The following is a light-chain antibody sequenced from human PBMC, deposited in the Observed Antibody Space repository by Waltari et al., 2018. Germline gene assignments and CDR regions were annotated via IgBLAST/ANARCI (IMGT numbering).Light chain of an antibody. CDR3: HQYNSYSPLT. V-gene: IGKV1-5*03. J-gene: IGKJ4*01. Sequence: DIQMTQSPSTLSASVGDRVTITCRASQTIDNNLAWYQQKPGKAPKVLIYKTSTLETGVPSRFSGSGSGKEFTLSISSLQPDDFATYYCHQYNSYSPLTFGGGTKVDIK. CDR1: QTIDNN. CDR2: KTS.